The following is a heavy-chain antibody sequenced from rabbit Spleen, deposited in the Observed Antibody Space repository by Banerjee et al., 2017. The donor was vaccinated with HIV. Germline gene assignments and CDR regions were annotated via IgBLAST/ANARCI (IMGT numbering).Heavy chain of an antibody. CDR1: GFSFSSGYY. Sequence: QEQLVEAGGGLVKPEGSLTLTCTASGFSFSSGYYMCWVRQAPGKGPEWIACIHTTGGRTDYASWAKGRFTISKTSSTVDLQMNSLTAADTATYFCARRDIGSSWSMPMWGQGTLVTVS. J-gene: IGHJ3*01. CDR3: ARRDIGSSWSMPM. D-gene: IGHD8-1*01. CDR2: IHTTGGRT. V-gene: IGHV1S45*01.